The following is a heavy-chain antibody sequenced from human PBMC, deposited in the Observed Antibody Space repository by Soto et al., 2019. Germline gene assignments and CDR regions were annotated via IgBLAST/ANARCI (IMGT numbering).Heavy chain of an antibody. J-gene: IGHJ3*02. CDR3: AILYSSAPNRAFDI. Sequence: SETLSLTCGVYGGSFSGYYWSWIRQPPGKGLERSGEINHSQRTNYNPSKKSRITISVDTSKNQFYLNLNSVTAADTAVYYCAILYSSAPNRAFDIWGQGTMVT. CDR2: INHSQRT. V-gene: IGHV4-34*01. D-gene: IGHD6-19*01. CDR1: GGSFSGYY.